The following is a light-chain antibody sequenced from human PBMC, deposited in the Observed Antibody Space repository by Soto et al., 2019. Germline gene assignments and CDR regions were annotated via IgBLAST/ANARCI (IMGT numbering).Light chain of an antibody. V-gene: IGKV3-20*01. CDR3: QQYDNSIT. CDR2: GAS. CDR1: QSVSSHN. Sequence: EIVLTQSPGTLSLSPWETATLSCRASQSVSSHNLAWYLQKPGQTPRLLIYGASSRATGIPDRFSGSGSGTDFTLTISRLEPEDFAVYYCQQYDNSITFGQGTRLEI. J-gene: IGKJ5*01.